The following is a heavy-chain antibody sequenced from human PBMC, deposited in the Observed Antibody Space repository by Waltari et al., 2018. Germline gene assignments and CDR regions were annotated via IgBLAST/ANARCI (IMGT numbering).Heavy chain of an antibody. CDR3: ARGARYCSSTSCSYYFDY. CDR1: GYTFTSYD. D-gene: IGHD2-2*01. Sequence: QVQLVQSGAEVKKPGASVKVSCKASGYTFTSYDIHWVRQATGQGLEWKGWKNPKSGKTGNAQKFQGRVTMTRNTSISTAYMELSSLRSEDTAVYYCARGARYCSSTSCSYYFDYWGQGTLVTVSS. CDR2: KNPKSGKT. J-gene: IGHJ4*02. V-gene: IGHV1-8*01.